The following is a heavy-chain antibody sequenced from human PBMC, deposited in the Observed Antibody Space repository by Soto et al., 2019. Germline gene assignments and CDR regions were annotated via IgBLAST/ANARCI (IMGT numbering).Heavy chain of an antibody. CDR1: GFTFGDYA. CDR3: TRSTPNITIFGVVIRDFDY. CDR2: IRSKAYGGTT. V-gene: IGHV3-49*03. Sequence: LRLSCTASGFTFGDYAMSWFRQAPGKGLEWVGFIRSKAYGGTTEYAASVKGRFTISRDDSKSIAYLQMNSLKTEDTAVYYCTRSTPNITIFGVVIRDFDYWGQGTLVTVSS. J-gene: IGHJ4*02. D-gene: IGHD3-3*01.